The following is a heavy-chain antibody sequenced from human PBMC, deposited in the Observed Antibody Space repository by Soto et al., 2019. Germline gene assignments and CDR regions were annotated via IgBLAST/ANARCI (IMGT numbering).Heavy chain of an antibody. D-gene: IGHD6-6*01. CDR1: GGSISSSSYY. J-gene: IGHJ1*01. CDR2: IYYSGNT. V-gene: IGHV4-39*07. Sequence: SETLSLTCTVSGGSISSSSYYWGWIRQPPGKGLEWIGSIYYSGNTYYNPSLKRRFSISVDTSKNQFSLQLSSVTVADTAVYYCARDFKRYSSWREYFQPWGQGTLVTVSS. CDR3: ARDFKRYSSWREYFQP.